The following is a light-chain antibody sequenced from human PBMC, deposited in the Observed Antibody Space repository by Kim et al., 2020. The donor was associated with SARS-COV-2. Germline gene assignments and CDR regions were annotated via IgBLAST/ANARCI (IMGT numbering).Light chain of an antibody. J-gene: IGKJ5*01. V-gene: IGKV3-11*01. CDR3: QQRSNWLIT. CDR2: EAS. Sequence: WSPGERATLSGRASQSVSSYLAWYQQKPGQAPRLLIYEASNRATGIPARFSGSGSGTDFTLTISSLEPEDFAVYYCQQRSNWLITFGQGTRLEIK. CDR1: QSVSSY.